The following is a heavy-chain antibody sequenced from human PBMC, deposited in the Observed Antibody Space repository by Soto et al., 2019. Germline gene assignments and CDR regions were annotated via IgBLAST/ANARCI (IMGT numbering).Heavy chain of an antibody. CDR1: GCSIRRDCYY. CDR2: IYNGGST. Sequence: PSETLSLTCTVAGCSIRRDCYYWRWSLQPPDKGLEWIGHIYNGGSTDTNPTLRSRVTISVDTSKTQFSLKLSSVSAADTAGYYCARGPSGDKVDYWSQGTLVT. CDR3: ARGPSGDKVDY. V-gene: IGHV4-30-4*01. J-gene: IGHJ4*02. D-gene: IGHD7-27*01.